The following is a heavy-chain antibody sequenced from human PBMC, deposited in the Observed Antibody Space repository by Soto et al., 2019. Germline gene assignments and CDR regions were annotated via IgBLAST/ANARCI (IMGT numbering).Heavy chain of an antibody. D-gene: IGHD2-15*01. J-gene: IGHJ4*02. V-gene: IGHV4-39*02. CDR1: GGSINYNSYH. CDR3: AILVVVAPLSNV. CDR2: IFFTGTT. Sequence: QLQLQESGPGLVKPSETLSLTCSVSGGSINYNSYHWGWIRQPPGQGLEWIGSIFFTGTTFYNPSLESRVSMSVDTSKYSFALHLTSVSAADTAVYFCAILVVVAPLSNVWGQGTLVTVSS.